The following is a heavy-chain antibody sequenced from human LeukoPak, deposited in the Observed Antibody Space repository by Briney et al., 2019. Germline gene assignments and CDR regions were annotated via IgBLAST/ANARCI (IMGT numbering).Heavy chain of an antibody. CDR3: ARVVYSRSNGMDV. Sequence: PSETLSLTCTVSGDSINSYSRSWIRQPPGKGLEWIGLIYYSGSTNYNPSLKGRFPISVDTSKNQFSLKLSTVTAADTAVYYCARVVYSRSNGMDVWGQGTTVTVSS. D-gene: IGHD1-26*01. CDR1: GDSINSYS. CDR2: IYYSGST. V-gene: IGHV4-59*01. J-gene: IGHJ6*02.